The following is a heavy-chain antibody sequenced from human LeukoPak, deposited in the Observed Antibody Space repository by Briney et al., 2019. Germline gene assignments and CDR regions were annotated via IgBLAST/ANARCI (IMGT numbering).Heavy chain of an antibody. D-gene: IGHD6-13*01. J-gene: IGHJ4*02. Sequence: SETLSLTCTVSGGSISSSSYYWGWIRQPPGKGLEWIGSIYYSGSTYYNPSLKSRVTISVDTSKNQFSLKLSSVTAADTAVYYCATLSSSWLQDYWGQGTLVTVSS. CDR3: ATLSSSWLQDY. CDR1: GGSISSSSYY. CDR2: IYYSGST. V-gene: IGHV4-39*01.